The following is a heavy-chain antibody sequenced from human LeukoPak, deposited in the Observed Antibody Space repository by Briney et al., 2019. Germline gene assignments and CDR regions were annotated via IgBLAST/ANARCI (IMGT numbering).Heavy chain of an antibody. CDR3: ASRKEPKEYYFDY. CDR2: IIPIFGTA. J-gene: IGHJ4*02. Sequence: SVKVSCKASGGTFSSYAISWVRQAPGQGLEWMGGIIPIFGTANYAQKFQGRVTITADESTSTAYMELSSLRSEDTAVYYCASRKEPKEYYFDYWGQGTLVTVSS. D-gene: IGHD1-14*01. CDR1: GGTFSSYA. V-gene: IGHV1-69*13.